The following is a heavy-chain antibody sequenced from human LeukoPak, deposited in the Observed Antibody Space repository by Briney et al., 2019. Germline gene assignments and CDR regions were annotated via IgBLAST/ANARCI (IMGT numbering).Heavy chain of an antibody. CDR2: IKGDGSEK. CDR3: ARSRGYSYGHDY. D-gene: IGHD5-18*01. CDR1: GFTFSSYW. V-gene: IGHV3-7*01. J-gene: IGHJ4*02. Sequence: GGSLRLSCAASGFTFSSYWMTWVRQAPGKGLEWVGNIKGDGSEKYYVDSVKGRFTISRDNAKNSLYLQMNSLRAEDTAVYYCARSRGYSYGHDYWGQGTLVTVSS.